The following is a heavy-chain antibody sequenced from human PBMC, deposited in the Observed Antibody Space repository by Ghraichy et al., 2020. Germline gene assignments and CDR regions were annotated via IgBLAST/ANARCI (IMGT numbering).Heavy chain of an antibody. D-gene: IGHD3-10*01. J-gene: IGHJ5*02. CDR2: MNPNSGNT. CDR3: ARVKGSVPAWFDP. V-gene: IGHV1-8*01. Sequence: ASVKVSCKASGYTFTSHVINWVRQATGQGLEWMGWMNPNSGNTGYAQKFQGRVTMTRNTSISTAYMELSSLRSEDTAVYYCARVKGSVPAWFDPWGQGTLVNFSS. CDR1: GYTFTSHV.